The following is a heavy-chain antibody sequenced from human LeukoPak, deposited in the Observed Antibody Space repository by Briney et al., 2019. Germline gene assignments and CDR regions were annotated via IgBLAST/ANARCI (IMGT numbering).Heavy chain of an antibody. CDR1: GYTFTSYG. D-gene: IGHD2-21*02. J-gene: IGHJ4*02. Sequence: GASVKVSCKASGYTFTSYGISWVRQAPGQGLEWMGWISAYNGNTNYAQELQGRVTMTTDTSTSTAYMELRSLRSDDTAVYYCARWGLAYCGGDCYSSFDYWGQGTLVTVSS. V-gene: IGHV1-18*01. CDR3: ARWGLAYCGGDCYSSFDY. CDR2: ISAYNGNT.